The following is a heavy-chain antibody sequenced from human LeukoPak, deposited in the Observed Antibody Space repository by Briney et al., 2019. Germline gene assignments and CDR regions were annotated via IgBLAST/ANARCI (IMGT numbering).Heavy chain of an antibody. Sequence: ASVKVSCKASGYTFTSYAISWVRQAPGQGLEWMGWISGYNGNTNYAQKLQGRVTMTTDTSTSTAYMELRSLRSDDTAVYYGARQAPHSSGWYYFDYWGQGTLVTVSS. J-gene: IGHJ4*02. CDR2: ISGYNGNT. CDR1: GYTFTSYA. CDR3: ARQAPHSSGWYYFDY. D-gene: IGHD3-22*01. V-gene: IGHV1-18*01.